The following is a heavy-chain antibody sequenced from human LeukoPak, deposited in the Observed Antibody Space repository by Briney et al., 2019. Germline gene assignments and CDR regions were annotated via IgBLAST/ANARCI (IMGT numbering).Heavy chain of an antibody. CDR3: ARHLNYYLDY. Sequence: PGRSLRLSCAASGFTFSSYGMHWIRQAPGKGPEWVSYISSSGSTIYYADSVKGRFTISRDNAKNSLYLQMNSLRAEDTAVYYCARHLNYYLDYWGQGTLVTVSS. CDR1: GFTFSSYG. J-gene: IGHJ4*02. D-gene: IGHD3-10*01. CDR2: ISSSGSTI. V-gene: IGHV3-48*04.